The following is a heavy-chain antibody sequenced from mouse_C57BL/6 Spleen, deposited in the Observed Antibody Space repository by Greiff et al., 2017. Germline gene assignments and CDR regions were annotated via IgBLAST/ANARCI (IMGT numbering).Heavy chain of an antibody. Sequence: QVQLKQPGAELVKPGASVKLSCKASGYTFTSYWMQWVKQRPGQGLEWIGEIDPSDSYTNYNQKFKGKATLTVDTSSSTAYMQLSSLTSEDSAVYYCARSVGYYGSSPFAYWGQGTLVTVSA. J-gene: IGHJ3*01. D-gene: IGHD1-1*01. CDR2: IDPSDSYT. V-gene: IGHV1-50*01. CDR3: ARSVGYYGSSPFAY. CDR1: GYTFTSYW.